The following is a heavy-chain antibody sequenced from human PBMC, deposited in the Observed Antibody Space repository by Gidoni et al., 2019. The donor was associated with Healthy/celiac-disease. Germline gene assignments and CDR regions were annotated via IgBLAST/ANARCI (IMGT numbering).Heavy chain of an antibody. CDR1: AGHISLGGYY. J-gene: IGHJ6*03. CDR3: ARFSITIFGVDYYYMDV. CDR2: IYYSGST. V-gene: IGHV4-31*03. Sequence: QVQLQESGPGLVKPSPPLSLTCPVAAGHISLGGYYWSCIRQHPGKGLEWIGYIYYSGSTYYNPSLKRRVTISVDTSKNQFSLKLSSVTAADTAVYYCARFSITIFGVDYYYMDVWGKGTTVTVSS. D-gene: IGHD3-3*01.